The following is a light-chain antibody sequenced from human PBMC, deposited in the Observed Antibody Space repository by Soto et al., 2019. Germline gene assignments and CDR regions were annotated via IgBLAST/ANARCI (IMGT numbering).Light chain of an antibody. Sequence: EIVLTQSPGTLSFSPGVRATLSCRASQSVSSSYLAWYQQKPGQAPRLLIYGASSRATEIPDRFSGSGSGKDFTLTISRLEPEDFAVYYCQQYGSLWFTFGPGTKVDIK. J-gene: IGKJ3*01. V-gene: IGKV3-20*01. CDR3: QQYGSLWFT. CDR1: QSVSSSY. CDR2: GAS.